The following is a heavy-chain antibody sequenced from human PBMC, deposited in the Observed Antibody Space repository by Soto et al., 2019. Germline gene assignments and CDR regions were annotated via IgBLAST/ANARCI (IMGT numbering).Heavy chain of an antibody. J-gene: IGHJ4*02. CDR1: GFTFSSYG. Sequence: GGSLRLSCAASGFTFSSYGMHWVRQAPGKGLEWVAVIWYDGSNKYYADSVKGRFTISRDNSKNTLYLQMNSLRAEDTAVYYCAKGDGYNLIDYWGQGTLVTVSS. CDR3: AKGDGYNLIDY. D-gene: IGHD5-12*01. V-gene: IGHV3-33*06. CDR2: IWYDGSNK.